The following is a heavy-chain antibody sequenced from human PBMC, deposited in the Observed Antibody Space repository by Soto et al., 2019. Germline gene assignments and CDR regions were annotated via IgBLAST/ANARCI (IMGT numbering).Heavy chain of an antibody. V-gene: IGHV4-39*01. CDR1: GGSISSSSYY. CDR3: AAGIAAAGKTPHYYYYGMDV. CDR2: IYYSGST. J-gene: IGHJ6*02. Sequence: SETLSLTCTVSGGSISSSSYYWGWIRQPPGKGLEWIGSIYYSGSTYYNPSLKSRVTISVDTSKNQFSLKLSSVTAADTAVYYCAAGIAAAGKTPHYYYYGMDVWGQGTTVTVSS. D-gene: IGHD6-13*01.